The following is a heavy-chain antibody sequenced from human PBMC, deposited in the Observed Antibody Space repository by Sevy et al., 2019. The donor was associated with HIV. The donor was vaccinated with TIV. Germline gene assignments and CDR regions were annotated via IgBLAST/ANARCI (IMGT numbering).Heavy chain of an antibody. CDR1: GFTFSVYW. Sequence: GGSLRLSCAASGFTFSVYWMSWVRQAPGKGLEWVATMKEDGSEKYYVDSVKGRFTISRDNAKNSLYLQMNSLRAEDTVVYYCVREGVGGYSYSLDYWGQGTLVTVSS. CDR2: MKEDGSEK. J-gene: IGHJ4*02. V-gene: IGHV3-7*01. CDR3: VREGVGGYSYSLDY. D-gene: IGHD5-18*01.